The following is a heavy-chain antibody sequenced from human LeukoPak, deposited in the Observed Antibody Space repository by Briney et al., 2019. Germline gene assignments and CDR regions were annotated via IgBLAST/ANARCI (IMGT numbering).Heavy chain of an antibody. Sequence: SETLSLTCTVSGGSISSYYWSWIRQPPGKGLEWIGYIYYSGSTKYNPSLKSRVTISVDTSKNQFSLKLSSVTAADTAVYYCARVVAAAGNNWFDPWGQGTLVTVSS. CDR1: GGSISSYY. D-gene: IGHD6-13*01. CDR2: IYYSGST. V-gene: IGHV4-59*01. CDR3: ARVVAAAGNNWFDP. J-gene: IGHJ5*02.